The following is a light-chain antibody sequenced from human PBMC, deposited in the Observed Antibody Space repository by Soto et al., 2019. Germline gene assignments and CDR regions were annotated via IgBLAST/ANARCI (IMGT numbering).Light chain of an antibody. CDR2: DAS. V-gene: IGKV3-11*01. CDR3: QQRSDWPLT. Sequence: EIVMTQSPATLSVSPSERATLACRASQSVSSNLASYQQKPSQAPRLLIYDASFRVTGLPAGFSGSGSGTDFTLTISSLEAQDFAVYYCQQRSDWPLTFGGGTKVDIK. CDR1: QSVSSN. J-gene: IGKJ4*01.